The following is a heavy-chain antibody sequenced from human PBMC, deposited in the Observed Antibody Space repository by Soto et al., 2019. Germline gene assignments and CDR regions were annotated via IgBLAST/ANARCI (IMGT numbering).Heavy chain of an antibody. Sequence: QVQLVQSGAEVKKPGSSVKVSCKASGGTFSSYPISWVRQAPGQGLEWMGRIIPILNIANYAQKFQGRVTLTADKSTXXAYMELXSLRXEXXXVYYCARTRAATDSLYWFDPWGQGTLVTVSS. CDR2: IIPILNIA. J-gene: IGHJ5*02. D-gene: IGHD2-21*01. CDR3: ARTRAATDSLYWFDP. CDR1: GGTFSSYP. V-gene: IGHV1-69*02.